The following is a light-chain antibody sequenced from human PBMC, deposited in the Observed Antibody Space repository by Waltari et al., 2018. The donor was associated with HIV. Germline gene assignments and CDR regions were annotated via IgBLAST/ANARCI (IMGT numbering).Light chain of an antibody. Sequence: QSVLTQPPSVSAAPGQRVTVSCSGSSSNIGYNSVSWYQHLPGAAPKLHISENDQRPSGIPDRFSASKSDTSATLGISGPQTGDEADYYCQVWDSDLNAVVFGGGTRVTVL. V-gene: IGLV1-51*02. J-gene: IGLJ3*02. CDR2: END. CDR3: QVWDSDLNAVV. CDR1: SSNIGYNS.